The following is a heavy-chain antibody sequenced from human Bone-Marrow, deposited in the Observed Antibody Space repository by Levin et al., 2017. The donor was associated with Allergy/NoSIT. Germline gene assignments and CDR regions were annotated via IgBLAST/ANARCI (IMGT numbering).Heavy chain of an antibody. CDR3: ARDFHDYGIDPFDI. V-gene: IGHV4-31*03. J-gene: IGHJ3*02. CDR1: GASIRSGGYY. D-gene: IGHD4/OR15-4a*01. Sequence: SQTLSLTCTVSGASIRSGGYYWGWIRQAPGKGLEWIGHIYYNGKTSYNPSLKSRVTISVDLSKNQFSLNLRSVTAADTAVYYCARDFHDYGIDPFDIWGQGTLVTVSS. CDR2: IYYNGKT.